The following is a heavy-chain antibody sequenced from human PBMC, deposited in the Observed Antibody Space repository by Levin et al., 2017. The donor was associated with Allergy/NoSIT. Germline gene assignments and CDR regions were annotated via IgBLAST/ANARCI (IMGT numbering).Heavy chain of an antibody. Sequence: RPGGSLRLSCAVSGFTFGDYAMKWFRQAPGKGLEWISFIRSNAHGGTTEYAASVKGRFTMSRDDSKSIAYLQMNSLKTEDTALYFCTRVLVAAGPRLDYWGQGTLVTVSS. V-gene: IGHV3-49*03. CDR1: GFTFGDYA. CDR3: TRVLVAAGPRLDY. D-gene: IGHD6-13*01. CDR2: IRSNAHGGTT. J-gene: IGHJ4*02.